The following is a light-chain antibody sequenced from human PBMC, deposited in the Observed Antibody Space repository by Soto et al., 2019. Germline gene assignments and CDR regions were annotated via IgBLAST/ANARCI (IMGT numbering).Light chain of an antibody. Sequence: EIVMTQSAATLSVSPGERATLSWRASQSISSNLAWYQQKLGQAPRLLIYRASTRATGIPARFSGSGYGTEFTLTISSLQSEDFALYYCHQYENWPQTFGQGTKVDIK. CDR3: HQYENWPQT. CDR2: RAS. V-gene: IGKV3-15*01. J-gene: IGKJ1*01. CDR1: QSISSN.